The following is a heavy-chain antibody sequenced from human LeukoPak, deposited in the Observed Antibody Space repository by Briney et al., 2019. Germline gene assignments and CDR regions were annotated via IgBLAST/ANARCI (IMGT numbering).Heavy chain of an antibody. CDR1: GFTFSSYE. Sequence: PGGSLRLSCAASGFTFSSYEMNWVRQAPGKGLEWVSYISSSGSTIYYADSVKGRFTISRDNAKNSLYLQMNSLRAEDTAVYCCARVVGYTTSAFDIWGQGTMVTVSS. CDR2: ISSSGSTI. D-gene: IGHD5-24*01. V-gene: IGHV3-48*03. CDR3: ARVVGYTTSAFDI. J-gene: IGHJ3*02.